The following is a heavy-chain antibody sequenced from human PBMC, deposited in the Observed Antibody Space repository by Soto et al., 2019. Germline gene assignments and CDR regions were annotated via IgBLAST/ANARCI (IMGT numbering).Heavy chain of an antibody. CDR1: GYSLAGYW. D-gene: IGHD3-22*01. J-gene: IGHJ4*02. V-gene: IGHV5-10-1*01. CDR3: ARQIYDSDTGPNFQYYFDA. CDR2: IDPRDSQT. Sequence: GESLKIPCKGPGYSLAGYWITWVRQKPGTGLEWMGRIDPRDSQTYYSPSFRGHVTISVTKSIATVFLQWSSLRASDTAMYYCARQIYDSDTGPNFQYYFDAWGQGTPVTVSS.